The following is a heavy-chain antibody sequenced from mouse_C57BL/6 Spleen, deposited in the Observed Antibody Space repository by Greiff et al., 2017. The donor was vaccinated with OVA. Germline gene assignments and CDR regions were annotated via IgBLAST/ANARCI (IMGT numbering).Heavy chain of an antibody. J-gene: IGHJ3*01. CDR1: GFTFSSYT. CDR2: ISGGGGNT. Sequence: EVKLEESGGGLVKPGGSLKLSCAASGFTFSSYTMSWVRQTPEKRLEWVATISGGGGNTYYPDSVKGRFTISRDNAKNTMYLQMSSVGSRDTALFYCARGAWFAYWGQGTLVTVSA. CDR3: ARGAWFAY. V-gene: IGHV5-9*01.